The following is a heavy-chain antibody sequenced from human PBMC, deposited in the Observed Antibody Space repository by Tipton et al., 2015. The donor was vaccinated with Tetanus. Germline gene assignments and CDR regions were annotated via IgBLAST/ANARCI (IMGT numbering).Heavy chain of an antibody. Sequence: AASGFTFSSYAMHWVRQAPGKGLEWVAVISCDGSNKYYADSVKGRFTISRDNSKNTLYLQMNSLRAEDTAVYYCAREGKHPLDYWGQGTLVTVSS. CDR1: GFTFSSYA. V-gene: IGHV3-30-3*01. J-gene: IGHJ4*02. CDR2: ISCDGSNK. CDR3: AREGKHPLDY.